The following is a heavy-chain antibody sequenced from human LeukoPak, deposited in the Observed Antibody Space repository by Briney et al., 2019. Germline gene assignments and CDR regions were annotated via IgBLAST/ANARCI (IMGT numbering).Heavy chain of an antibody. CDR2: IYSGGST. Sequence: GGSLRLSCAASGFSFSTNYMTRVRQAPGKGLEWVSVIYSGGSTYYADSVKGRFTISRDNSKNTLYLQMNSLRAEDTAVYYCAKDIRSSGWYPTYFDYWGQGTLVTVSS. CDR1: GFSFSTNY. D-gene: IGHD6-19*01. J-gene: IGHJ4*02. V-gene: IGHV3-66*01. CDR3: AKDIRSSGWYPTYFDY.